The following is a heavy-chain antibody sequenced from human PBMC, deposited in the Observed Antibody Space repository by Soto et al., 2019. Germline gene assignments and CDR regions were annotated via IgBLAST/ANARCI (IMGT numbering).Heavy chain of an antibody. Sequence: QVQLQESGPGLVKPSGTLSLTCAVSGGSISSSNWWSWVRQPPGKGLEWIGEIYHSGSTNYNPSLKSRVNISVDKSKNQFSLKLSSVTAADTAVYYCARGFVVVTAILYYYGMDVWGQGTTVTVSS. V-gene: IGHV4-4*02. D-gene: IGHD2-21*02. CDR2: IYHSGST. J-gene: IGHJ6*02. CDR3: ARGFVVVTAILYYYGMDV. CDR1: GGSISSSNW.